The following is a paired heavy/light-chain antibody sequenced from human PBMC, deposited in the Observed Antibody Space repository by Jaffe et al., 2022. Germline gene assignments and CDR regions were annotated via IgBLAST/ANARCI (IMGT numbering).Light chain of an antibody. V-gene: IGKV1D-13*01. CDR1: QGISRS. CDR3: QHFYDYPHT. J-gene: IGKJ5*01. Sequence: AIQLTQSPSALSASVGDRVTITCRASQGISRSLAWFQQRPGKPPKLLICDASTLESGVPSRFSGSGSGTDFTLTISSLQPEDFATYYCQHFYDYPHTFGQGTRLEIK. CDR2: DAS.
Heavy chain of an antibody. Sequence: EVQLVESGGDLVQPGGSLRLSCAASGFTVSNNFMNWVRQAPGKGLEWVSIIYDAGYTYYADSVKGRFTISRDSSKNVLYLQMDSLRPDDTAIYYCARARGGSDAHKTVSQFWGHGTLVTVSS. CDR2: IYDAGYT. CDR3: ARARGGSDAHKTVSQF. D-gene: IGHD5-12*01. J-gene: IGHJ4*01. CDR1: GFTVSNNF. V-gene: IGHV3-66*02.